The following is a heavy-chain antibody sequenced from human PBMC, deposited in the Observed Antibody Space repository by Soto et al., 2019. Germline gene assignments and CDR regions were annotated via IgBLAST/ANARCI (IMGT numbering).Heavy chain of an antibody. V-gene: IGHV3-23*01. D-gene: IGHD2-2*01. CDR1: GFTFSSYA. J-gene: IGHJ3*02. Sequence: LRLSCAASGFTFSSYALSWVRQAPGKGLEWVSAISDTGGSTYYGDSVKGRFTISRDNSKNTVHLQMNSLRVEDTAVYYCARLYCSSSSCYSVGAFDIRGQGTVVTVSS. CDR2: ISDTGGST. CDR3: ARLYCSSSSCYSVGAFDI.